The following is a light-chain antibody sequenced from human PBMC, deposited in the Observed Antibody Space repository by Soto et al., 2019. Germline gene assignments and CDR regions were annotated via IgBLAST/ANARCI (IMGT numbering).Light chain of an antibody. CDR1: SSDVGGYNF. V-gene: IGLV2-11*01. Sequence: QSVLTQPRSVSGSPGQSVAISCTGTSSDVGGYNFDSWYQQHPGKAPKLIIYDVSKRPSGVPDRFSGSKSGNTASLTLSVLQAEDEADYYCCSYAGSYTLWVFGGGTQLTVL. CDR3: CSYAGSYTLWV. J-gene: IGLJ3*02. CDR2: DVS.